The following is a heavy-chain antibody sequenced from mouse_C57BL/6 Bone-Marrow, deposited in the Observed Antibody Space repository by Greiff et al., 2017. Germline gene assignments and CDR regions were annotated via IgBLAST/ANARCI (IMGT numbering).Heavy chain of an antibody. Sequence: EVKLEESGGGLVQPGGSMKLSCAASGFTFSDAWMDWVRQSPEKGLEWVAEIRNKANNHATYYAESVKGRFTISRDDSKSSVYLQMNSLRAEDTGIYYCTRITTVVACYAMDYWGQGTSVTVSS. V-gene: IGHV6-6*01. J-gene: IGHJ4*01. CDR2: IRNKANNHAT. CDR1: GFTFSDAW. CDR3: TRITTVVACYAMDY. D-gene: IGHD1-1*01.